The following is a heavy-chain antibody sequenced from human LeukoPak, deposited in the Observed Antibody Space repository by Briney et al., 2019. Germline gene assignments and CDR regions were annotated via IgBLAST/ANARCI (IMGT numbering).Heavy chain of an antibody. J-gene: IGHJ4*02. CDR3: ARLAAGTGDFDY. V-gene: IGHV6-1*01. CDR2: AYYRCKWYN. D-gene: IGHD6-13*01. Sequence: SQTLSLTCAISGDSVSSNSAAWNWIRQSPSRGLEWLGRAYYRCKWYNDYALSVKSRITINPDTSKNQFSLQLNSVTPEDTAVYCCARLAAGTGDFDYWGQGTLVTVSS. CDR1: GDSVSSNSAA.